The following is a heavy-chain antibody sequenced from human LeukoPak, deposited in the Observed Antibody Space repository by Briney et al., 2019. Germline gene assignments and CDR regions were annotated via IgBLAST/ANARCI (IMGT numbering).Heavy chain of an antibody. CDR2: ISGSGGST. D-gene: IGHD3-10*01. Sequence: GGSLRLSCAASGFTFSSYGMHWVRQAPGKGLEWVSVISGSGGSTYYADSVKGRFTISRDNSKNTLYLQMNSLRAEDTAVYYCAKGTTMVRGVIITFDYWGQGTLVTVSS. CDR1: GFTFSSYG. CDR3: AKGTTMVRGVIITFDY. J-gene: IGHJ4*02. V-gene: IGHV3-23*01.